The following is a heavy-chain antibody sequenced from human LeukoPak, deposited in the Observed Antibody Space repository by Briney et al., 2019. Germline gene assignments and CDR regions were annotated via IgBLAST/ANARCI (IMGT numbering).Heavy chain of an antibody. CDR2: IGSSGSTV. CDR1: GFSFSSYE. Sequence: GGSLRLSCAASGFSFSSYEINWVRQAPGKGLEWVSSIGSSGSTVYYADSVKGRFTISRDNAKKSLYLQMNSLRDEDTAVYYCARDTLLYADSPDAFDMWGQGTMVTVSS. J-gene: IGHJ3*02. D-gene: IGHD2-2*02. CDR3: ARDTLLYADSPDAFDM. V-gene: IGHV3-48*03.